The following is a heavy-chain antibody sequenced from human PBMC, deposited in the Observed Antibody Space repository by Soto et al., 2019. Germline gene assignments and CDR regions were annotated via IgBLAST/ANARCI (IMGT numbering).Heavy chain of an antibody. CDR3: ARHPSEYYDFWSGYPNQLYYYCYGMDV. J-gene: IGHJ6*02. D-gene: IGHD3-3*01. CDR2: IKQDGSEK. CDR1: GFTFSSYW. V-gene: IGHV3-7*03. Sequence: PGGSLRLSCAASGFTFSSYWMSWVRQAPGKGLEWVANIKQDGSEKYYVDSVKGRFTISRDNAKNSLYLQMNSLRAEDTAVYYCARHPSEYYDFWSGYPNQLYYYCYGMDVWGQGTTVTVSS.